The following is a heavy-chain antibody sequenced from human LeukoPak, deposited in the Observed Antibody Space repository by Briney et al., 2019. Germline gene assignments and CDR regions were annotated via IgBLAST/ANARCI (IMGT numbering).Heavy chain of an antibody. Sequence: ASVNVSCKASVYPFTSYYINLVRQAPGHGLEWIGWISAYNGDTNYAQNLQGRVTMNTDTSTDTAYMELRSLRSDDTAVYYCARDGLSYTNPNNWFDPWGQGTLVTVSS. V-gene: IGHV1-18*01. CDR2: ISAYNGDT. CDR3: ARDGLSYTNPNNWFDP. CDR1: VYPFTSYY. J-gene: IGHJ5*02. D-gene: IGHD2-2*02.